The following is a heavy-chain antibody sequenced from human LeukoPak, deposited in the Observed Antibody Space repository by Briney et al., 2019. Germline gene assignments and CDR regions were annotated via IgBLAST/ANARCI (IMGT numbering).Heavy chain of an antibody. Sequence: SGTLSLTCSVSGGSISGYYWSWIRQPAGKGLEWIGRIYTSGSTNYNSSLKSRVTMSVDTSKNQVSLKLSSVTAADTAVYYCATGDGYNSFDYWGQGTLVTVSS. CDR1: GGSISGYY. J-gene: IGHJ4*02. D-gene: IGHD5-24*01. V-gene: IGHV4-4*07. CDR3: ATGDGYNSFDY. CDR2: IYTSGST.